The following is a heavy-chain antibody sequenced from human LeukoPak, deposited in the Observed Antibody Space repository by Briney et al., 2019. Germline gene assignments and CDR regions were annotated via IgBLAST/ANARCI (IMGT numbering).Heavy chain of an antibody. CDR1: GGSISSGGYY. V-gene: IGHV4-31*03. CDR3: ARVVGATIDY. Sequence: SETLSLTCTVSGGSISSGGYYWSWIRQHPGKGLEWIGYIYYSGSTYYNPSLKSRVTISVDTSKNQFSLKLSSVTAADTAVYYCARVVGATIDYWGQGTLVTVSS. D-gene: IGHD1-26*01. CDR2: IYYSGST. J-gene: IGHJ4*02.